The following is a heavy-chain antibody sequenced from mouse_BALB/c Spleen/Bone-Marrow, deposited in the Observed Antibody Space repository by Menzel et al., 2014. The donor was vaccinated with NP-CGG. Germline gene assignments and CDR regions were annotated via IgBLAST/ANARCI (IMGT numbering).Heavy chain of an antibody. J-gene: IGHJ3*01. CDR1: GFTFSSYG. CDR2: INRNGGTN. V-gene: IGHV5-6-3*01. D-gene: IGHD2-3*01. Sequence: EVKLVESGGGLVQPGGSLKLSCTASGFTFSSYGLSWVRQTPDKRLELLATINRNGGTNSYPDSVKGRFTISRDNAKNTLYLQMSSLKSEDTALYYCARGVDDYSWFAYWGQGTLVTVSA. CDR3: ARGVDDYSWFAY.